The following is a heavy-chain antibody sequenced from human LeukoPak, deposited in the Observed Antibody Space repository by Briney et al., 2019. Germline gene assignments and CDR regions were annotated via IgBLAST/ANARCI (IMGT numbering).Heavy chain of an antibody. Sequence: GGSLRLSCAASGFTFSSYAMSGVRQAPGEGLEWVSAISGSGGSTYYADCVKGRFTISRDNSKNTLYLQMNSLRAEDTAVYYCAKDLTMIVVVSVDYWGQGTLVTVSS. CDR3: AKDLTMIVVVSVDY. D-gene: IGHD3-22*01. V-gene: IGHV3-23*01. CDR1: GFTFSSYA. J-gene: IGHJ4*02. CDR2: ISGSGGST.